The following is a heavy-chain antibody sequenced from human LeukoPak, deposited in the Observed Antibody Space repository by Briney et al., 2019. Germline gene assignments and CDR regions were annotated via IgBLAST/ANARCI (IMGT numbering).Heavy chain of an antibody. J-gene: IGHJ4*02. V-gene: IGHV4-34*01. CDR2: INHSGST. CDR3: ARHDYDSSGHRRDYYFDY. Sequence: SETLSLTCAVYGGSFSGYYWSWIRQPPGKGLEWIGEINHSGSTNHNPSLKSRVTVSVDTSKKQFSLRLSSVTAADTAVYYCARHDYDSSGHRRDYYFDYWSQGTLVTVSS. CDR1: GGSFSGYY. D-gene: IGHD3-22*01.